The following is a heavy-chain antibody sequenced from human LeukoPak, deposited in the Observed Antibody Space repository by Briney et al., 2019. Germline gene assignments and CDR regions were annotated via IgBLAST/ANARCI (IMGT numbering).Heavy chain of an antibody. J-gene: IGHJ5*02. D-gene: IGHD4-11*01. V-gene: IGHV1-69*13. CDR1: GGTFSSYA. Sequence: ASVKVSCKASGGTFSSYAISWVRQAPGQGLEWMGGIIPIFGTANYAQKFQGRVTITADESTSTAYMELGSLRSEDTAVYYCARVETVTNWFDPWGQGTLVTVSS. CDR3: ARVETVTNWFDP. CDR2: IIPIFGTA.